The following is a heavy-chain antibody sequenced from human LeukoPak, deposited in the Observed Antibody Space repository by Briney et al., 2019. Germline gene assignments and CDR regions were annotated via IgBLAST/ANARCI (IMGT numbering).Heavy chain of an antibody. J-gene: IGHJ4*02. V-gene: IGHV3-30*02. D-gene: IGHD2-21*02. Sequence: GGSLRLSCAASGFTFSSHGMSWVRQAPGKGLEWVAFIRYDGSNKYYADSVKGRFTISRDNSKNTLYLQMNSLRAEDTAVYYCAREGDLDFDYWGQGTLVTVSS. CDR1: GFTFSSHG. CDR2: IRYDGSNK. CDR3: AREGDLDFDY.